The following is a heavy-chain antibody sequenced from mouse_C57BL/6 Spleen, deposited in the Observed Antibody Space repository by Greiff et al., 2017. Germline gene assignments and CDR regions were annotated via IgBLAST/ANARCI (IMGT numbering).Heavy chain of an antibody. D-gene: IGHD1-1*01. V-gene: IGHV1-82*01. CDR2: IYPGDGDT. CDR3: ARSVTTVPHWYCDV. CDR1: GYAFSSSW. Sequence: VQLVESGPELVKPGASVKISCKASGYAFSSSWMNWVKQRPGKGLEWIGRIYPGDGDTNYNGKFTGKATLTADKSSSTAYMQLSSLTSEDSAVYFCARSVTTVPHWYCDVWGTGTTVTVSS. J-gene: IGHJ1*03.